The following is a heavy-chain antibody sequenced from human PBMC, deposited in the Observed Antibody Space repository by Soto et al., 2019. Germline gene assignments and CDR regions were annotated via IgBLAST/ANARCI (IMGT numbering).Heavy chain of an antibody. CDR2: IYYSGST. J-gene: IGHJ4*02. V-gene: IGHV4-31*03. D-gene: IGHD5-18*01. CDR3: AGGRKNVDTAMVGDFDY. CDR1: GGSISSGGYY. Sequence: QVQLQESGPGLVKPSQTLSLTCTVSGGSISSGGYYWSWIRQHPGKGLEWIGYIYYSGSTYYNPSLKSRVTISVDTSKNQFSLKLSSVTAADTAVYYCAGGRKNVDTAMVGDFDYWGQGTLVTVSS.